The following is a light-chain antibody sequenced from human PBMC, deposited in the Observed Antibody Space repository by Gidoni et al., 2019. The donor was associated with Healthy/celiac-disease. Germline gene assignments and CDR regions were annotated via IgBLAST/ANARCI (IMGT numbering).Light chain of an antibody. CDR1: QSVLYSSNNKNY. V-gene: IGKV4-1*01. CDR3: QQYYSTPLA. J-gene: IGKJ1*01. CDR2: GAS. Sequence: DIVMTQSPAPLAVSLGERATINCKSSQSVLYSSNNKNYLAWYQQKPGQPPKLLIYGASTRESGVPDRFSGSGSGTDFTLTISSLQAEDVAVYYCQQYYSTPLAFGQGTKVEIK.